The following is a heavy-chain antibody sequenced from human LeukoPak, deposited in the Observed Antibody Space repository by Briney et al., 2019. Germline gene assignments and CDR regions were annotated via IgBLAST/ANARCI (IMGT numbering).Heavy chain of an antibody. V-gene: IGHV1-69*13. Sequence: VASVKVSCKASGGTFSSYAISWVRQAPGQGLEWMGGIIPIFGTANYAQKFQGRVTITADESTSTAYMELSSLRSEDTAVYYCAGGGPIVGATPFDYWGQGTLVTVSS. CDR2: IIPIFGTA. J-gene: IGHJ4*02. D-gene: IGHD1-26*01. CDR3: AGGGPIVGATPFDY. CDR1: GGTFSSYA.